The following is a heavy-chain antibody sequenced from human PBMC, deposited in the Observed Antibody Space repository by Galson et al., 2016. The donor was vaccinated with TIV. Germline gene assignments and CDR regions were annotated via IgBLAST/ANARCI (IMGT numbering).Heavy chain of an antibody. CDR1: GFSFNTYG. D-gene: IGHD6-25*01. CDR3: TKEGSGFVAGGGFVDY. J-gene: IGHJ4*02. V-gene: IGHV3-23*01. Sequence: SLRLSCAASGFSFNTYGMMWVRQAPGKGLEWVSFISYTGGSTYYEDTVKGRFTISRDNSKKTMYLQMNSLRVEDTAVYYCTKEGSGFVAGGGFVDYWGQGILVTASS. CDR2: ISYTGGST.